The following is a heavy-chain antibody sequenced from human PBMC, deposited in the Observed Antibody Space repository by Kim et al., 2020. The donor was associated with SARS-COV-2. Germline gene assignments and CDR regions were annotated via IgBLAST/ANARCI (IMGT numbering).Heavy chain of an antibody. J-gene: IGHJ3*02. V-gene: IGHV4-34*01. Sequence: SETLSLTCAVYGGSFSGYYWSWIRQPPGKGLEWIGEINHSVSTNYNPSLKSRVTISVDTSKNQFSLKLSSVTAADTAVYYCARVERLRDAFDIWGQGTMVTVSS. CDR3: ARVERLRDAFDI. D-gene: IGHD3-3*01. CDR1: GGSFSGYY. CDR2: INHSVST.